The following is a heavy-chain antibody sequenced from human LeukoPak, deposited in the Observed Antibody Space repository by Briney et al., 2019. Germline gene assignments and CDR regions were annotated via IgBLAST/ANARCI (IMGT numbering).Heavy chain of an antibody. CDR1: GGSFSGYY. J-gene: IGHJ4*02. Sequence: SETLSLTCAVYGGSFSGYYWSWIRQTPGKGLECIGEINHSGSTNYNPSLKSRVTISVDTSKNQFSLKLSSVTAADTAVYYCARVGYGSGSRVDYWGQGTLVTVSS. CDR2: INHSGST. D-gene: IGHD3-10*01. V-gene: IGHV4-34*01. CDR3: ARVGYGSGSRVDY.